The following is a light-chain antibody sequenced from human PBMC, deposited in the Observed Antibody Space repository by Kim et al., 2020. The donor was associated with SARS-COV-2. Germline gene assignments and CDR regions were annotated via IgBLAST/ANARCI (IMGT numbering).Light chain of an antibody. CDR1: SSDVGDYNL. Sequence: GQSITISCTGTSSDVGDYNLVSWYQQHPGKAPKLVIYEVFKRPSGVSDRFSGSKSGNTAFLTISGLQAEEEADYFCCSYAGTYTYVFGTGTKVTVL. J-gene: IGLJ1*01. CDR3: CSYAGTYTYV. V-gene: IGLV2-23*02. CDR2: EVF.